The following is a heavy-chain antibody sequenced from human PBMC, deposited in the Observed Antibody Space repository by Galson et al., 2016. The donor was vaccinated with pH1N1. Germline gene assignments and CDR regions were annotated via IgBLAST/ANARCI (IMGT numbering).Heavy chain of an antibody. J-gene: IGHJ5*02. Sequence: SLRLSCAASGFTFSSFGIHWVRQAPGKGLEWVAVISYDGSDQYYADSVKGRVTISRDNSKNTVYLLLNSVTTEDTAVYFGAKASQYCRGGSCYANWLDPWGQGTLVTVSS. V-gene: IGHV3-30*18. CDR1: GFTFSSFG. CDR3: AKASQYCRGGSCYANWLDP. CDR2: ISYDGSDQ. D-gene: IGHD2-15*01.